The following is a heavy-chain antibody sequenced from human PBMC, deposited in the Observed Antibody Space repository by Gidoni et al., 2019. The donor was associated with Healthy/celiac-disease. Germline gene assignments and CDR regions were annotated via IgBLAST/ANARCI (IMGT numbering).Heavy chain of an antibody. CDR1: CGSISSSNW. V-gene: IGHV4-4*02. Sequence: QVQLQESGPVLVKPSGTLSLTCAVSCGSISSSNWWSWVRQPPGKGLEWIGEIYHSGRTNYNPSLKSPVTISVDKPKNQFSLKLSSVTAADTAVYYCARGLAVAMYNWFDPWGQGTLVTVSS. D-gene: IGHD6-19*01. CDR3: ARGLAVAMYNWFDP. J-gene: IGHJ5*02. CDR2: IYHSGRT.